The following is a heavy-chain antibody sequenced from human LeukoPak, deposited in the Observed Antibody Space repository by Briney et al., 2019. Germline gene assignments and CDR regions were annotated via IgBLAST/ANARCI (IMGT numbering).Heavy chain of an antibody. V-gene: IGHV4-4*02. D-gene: IGHD3-22*01. CDR1: GGSISISNW. CDR3: ARAGRHYDSSGYYWYFDY. J-gene: IGHJ4*02. Sequence: KPSETLSLTCAVSGGSISISNWWSWVRQPPGKGLEWIGEVYPSGSTNYNPSLKSRVTISVDKSKNQFSLKMTSVTAADTAVYYCARAGRHYDSSGYYWYFDYWGQGTLVTVSS. CDR2: VYPSGST.